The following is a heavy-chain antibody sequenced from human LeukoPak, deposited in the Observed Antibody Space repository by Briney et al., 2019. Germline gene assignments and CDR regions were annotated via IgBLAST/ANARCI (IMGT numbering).Heavy chain of an antibody. CDR2: IYYSGST. CDR1: GGSISSYY. J-gene: IGHJ4*02. CDR3: ARDLQYPGIAAAGPSDY. Sequence: SETLSLTCTVSGGSISSYYWSWIRQPPGKGLEWIGYIYYSGSTNYNPSLKSRVTISVDTSKNQFSLKLSSVTAADTAVYYCARDLQYPGIAAAGPSDYWGQGTLVTVSS. V-gene: IGHV4-59*01. D-gene: IGHD6-13*01.